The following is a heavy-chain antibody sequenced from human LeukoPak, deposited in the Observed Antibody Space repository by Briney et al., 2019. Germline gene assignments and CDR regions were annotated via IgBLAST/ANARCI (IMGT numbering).Heavy chain of an antibody. J-gene: IGHJ3*02. Sequence: SVKVSCKASGGTFSSYAINWVRQAPGQGLEWMGGIIPIFGTPNYAQKFQGRVTITADESTSTAYMELSSLRSEDTAVYYCARILYYYDSSGYYPGAFDIWGQGTMVTVSS. D-gene: IGHD3-22*01. V-gene: IGHV1-69*01. CDR2: IIPIFGTP. CDR3: ARILYYYDSSGYYPGAFDI. CDR1: GGTFSSYA.